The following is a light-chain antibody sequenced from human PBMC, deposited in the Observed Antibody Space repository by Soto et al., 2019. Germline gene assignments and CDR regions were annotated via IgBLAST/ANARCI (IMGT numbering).Light chain of an antibody. J-gene: IGKJ1*01. Sequence: EIVMTQSPATLSVSPVERATLSCRASQSVSSHVAWYQFKPGQAPRLLIYGASARATGIPARFSGSGSGTEFTLTLSSLQSEDLAVYYCQQYSSWPWTVGQGTKVDIK. V-gene: IGKV3-15*01. CDR2: GAS. CDR3: QQYSSWPWT. CDR1: QSVSSH.